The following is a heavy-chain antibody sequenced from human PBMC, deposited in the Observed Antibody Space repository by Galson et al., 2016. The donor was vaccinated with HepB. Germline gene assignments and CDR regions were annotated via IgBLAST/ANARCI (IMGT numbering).Heavy chain of an antibody. V-gene: IGHV1-69*13. J-gene: IGHJ4*02. Sequence: SVKVSCKASGGTFNNYAFNWVRQAPGRGLEWMGGIISIFGTTNYAQNFQGRVTITADLSTNTAYMDLRSLRFGDTAVYYCATTTHYYDSSSPLEYWGQGTLVTVSS. CDR3: ATTTHYYDSSSPLEY. CDR1: GGTFNNYA. D-gene: IGHD3-22*01. CDR2: IISIFGTT.